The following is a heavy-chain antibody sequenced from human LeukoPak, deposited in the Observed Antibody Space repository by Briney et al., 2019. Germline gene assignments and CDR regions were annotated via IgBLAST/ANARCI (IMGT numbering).Heavy chain of an antibody. Sequence: GGSLRLSCAASGFTFSSYSMNWVRQAPGKGLEWVSSISSSSSYTYYADSVKGRFTISRDNSKNTLCLQMNSLRAEDTAVYYCAKGMVHWGQGTLVTVSS. D-gene: IGHD4/OR15-4a*01. V-gene: IGHV3-21*04. J-gene: IGHJ4*02. CDR3: AKGMVH. CDR2: ISSSSSYT. CDR1: GFTFSSYS.